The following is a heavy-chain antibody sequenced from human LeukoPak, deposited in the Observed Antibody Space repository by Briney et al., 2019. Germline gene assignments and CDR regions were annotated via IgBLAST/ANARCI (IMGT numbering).Heavy chain of an antibody. Sequence: GGSLRLSCAASGFTLSSYAMSWVRQAPGKGLEWVSYISSSGSTIYYADSVKGRFTISRDNAKNSLYLQMNSLRAEDTAVYYCARERTMVRGVMPSNWFDPWGQGTLVTVSS. J-gene: IGHJ5*02. CDR2: ISSSGSTI. D-gene: IGHD3-10*01. CDR3: ARERTMVRGVMPSNWFDP. V-gene: IGHV3-48*03. CDR1: GFTLSSYA.